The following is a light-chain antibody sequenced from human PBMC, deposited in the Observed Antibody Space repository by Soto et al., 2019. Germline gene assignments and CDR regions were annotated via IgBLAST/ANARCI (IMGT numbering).Light chain of an antibody. Sequence: ASQNSPFPSSPSASVGGRVTITFRASQGIRNDLGWYQQKSGRAPKLLIFGASTLQSGVPSRFSGSGSGTDFTLTISSLQPEDFATYYCLHDYNYPYTLGHGTKVDIK. CDR1: QGIRND. CDR2: GAS. V-gene: IGKV1-6*01. CDR3: LHDYNYPYT. J-gene: IGKJ2*01.